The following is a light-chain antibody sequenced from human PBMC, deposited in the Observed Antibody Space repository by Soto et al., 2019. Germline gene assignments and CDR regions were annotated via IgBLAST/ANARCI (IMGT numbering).Light chain of an antibody. J-gene: IGLJ1*01. V-gene: IGLV1-44*01. CDR2: ADN. Sequence: QFALTQPPSASGTPGQRVSISCSGSSSNIGSNSVQWHQQLPGTAPNLLIYADNQRPSGVPDRFSGSKSGTSASLAITGLQSGDEADYYCAAWDDSLNGFVFGTGTKVTVL. CDR1: SSNIGSNS. CDR3: AAWDDSLNGFV.